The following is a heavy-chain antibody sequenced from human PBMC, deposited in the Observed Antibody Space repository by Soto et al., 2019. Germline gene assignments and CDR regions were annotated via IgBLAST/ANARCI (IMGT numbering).Heavy chain of an antibody. CDR3: ARDSNETYYDFWSGYRPLSYYGMDV. J-gene: IGHJ6*02. D-gene: IGHD3-3*01. Sequence: GGSLRLSCAASGFTFSSYSMNWVRQAPGKGLEWVSSISSSSSYIYYADSVKGRFTISRDNAKNSLYLQMNSLRAEDTAVYYCARDSNETYYDFWSGYRPLSYYGMDVWGQGTTVTVSS. CDR1: GFTFSSYS. V-gene: IGHV3-21*01. CDR2: ISSSSSYI.